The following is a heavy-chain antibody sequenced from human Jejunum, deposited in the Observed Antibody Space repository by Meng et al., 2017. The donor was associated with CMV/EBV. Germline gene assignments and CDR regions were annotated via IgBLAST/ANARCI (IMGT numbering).Heavy chain of an antibody. CDR1: GFTFSSSW. CDR2: LTSDGRTT. CDR3: ARDGSYNFDY. Sequence: SLSCAASGFTFSSSWMHWVRQVPGKGLVWVSRLTSDGRTTYADSVKGRFTISRDDATSTLYLQMNSLRAEDTAVYYCARDGSYNFDYWGQGTLVTAPQ. J-gene: IGHJ4*02. D-gene: IGHD1-26*01. V-gene: IGHV3-74*03.